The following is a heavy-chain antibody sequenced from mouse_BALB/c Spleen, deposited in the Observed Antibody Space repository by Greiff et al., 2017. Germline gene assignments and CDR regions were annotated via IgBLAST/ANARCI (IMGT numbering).Heavy chain of an antibody. V-gene: IGHV5-9-4*01. D-gene: IGHD4-1*02. CDR2: ISSGGSYT. Sequence: EVKLMESGGGLVKPGGSLKLSCAASGFTFSSYAMSWVRQSPEKRLEWVAEISSGGSYTYYPDTVTGRFTISRDNAKNTLYLEMSSLRSEDTAMYYCARANWDGRRGNYFDYWGQGTTLTVSS. CDR3: ARANWDGRRGNYFDY. J-gene: IGHJ2*01. CDR1: GFTFSSYA.